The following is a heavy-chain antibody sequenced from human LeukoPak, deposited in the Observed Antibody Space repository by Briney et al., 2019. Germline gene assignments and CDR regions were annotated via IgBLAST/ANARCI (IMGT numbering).Heavy chain of an antibody. CDR1: GFTVSSNY. J-gene: IGHJ5*02. V-gene: IGHV3-21*01. CDR2: ISSSSSYI. Sequence: GGSLRLSCAASGFTVSSNYMSWVRQAPGKGLEWVSSISSSSSYIYYADSVKGRFAISRDNAKNSLYLQMNSLRAEDTAVYYCARDQMSGWYDWFDPWGQGTLVTVSS. CDR3: ARDQMSGWYDWFDP. D-gene: IGHD6-19*01.